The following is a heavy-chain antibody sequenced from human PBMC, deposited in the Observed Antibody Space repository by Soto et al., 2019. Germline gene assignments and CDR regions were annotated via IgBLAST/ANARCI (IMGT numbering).Heavy chain of an antibody. J-gene: IGHJ5*02. CDR2: ISHSDRVI. CDR1: GFTFSDWY. V-gene: IGHV3-11*01. Sequence: QVQLVESGGGLVKPGGSLRLSCAASGFTFSDWYMTWIRQAPGKGLEWISYISHSDRVIKYADSVKGRFTISRDNTKKSVFLQMNSLRDEDTAVYYCASFGHYFDNDDYWGVLDHWGQGTLVTVSS. D-gene: IGHD3-9*01. CDR3: ASFGHYFDNDDYWGVLDH.